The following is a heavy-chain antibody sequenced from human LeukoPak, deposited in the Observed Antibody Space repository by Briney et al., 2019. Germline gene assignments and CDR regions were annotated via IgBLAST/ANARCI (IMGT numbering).Heavy chain of an antibody. CDR1: GFTFDDYA. J-gene: IGHJ4*02. D-gene: IGHD5-12*01. CDR3: AKGIGDSGYDSFGY. V-gene: IGHV3-9*01. Sequence: GGSLRLSCAASGFTFDDYAMHWVRQAPGKGLEWVSGISWNSGSIGYADSVKGRFTISRDNAKNSLYLQMSSLRAEDTALYYCAKGIGDSGYDSFGYWGQGTLVTVSS. CDR2: ISWNSGSI.